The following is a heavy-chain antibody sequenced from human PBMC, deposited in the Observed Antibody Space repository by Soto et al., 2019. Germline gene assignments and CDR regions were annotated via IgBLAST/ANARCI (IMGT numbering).Heavy chain of an antibody. J-gene: IGHJ6*02. D-gene: IGHD5-12*01. CDR1: VGSISSGGYS. V-gene: IGHV4-30-2*01. CDR3: ARRRGFPYYYGMDV. CDR2: IYHSGST. Sequence: SETLSLTCAVSVGSISSGGYSWSWIRQPPGKGLEWIGYIYHSGSTYYNPSLKSRVTISVDRSKNQFSLKLSSVTAADTAVYYCARRRGFPYYYGMDVWGQGTTVTVSS.